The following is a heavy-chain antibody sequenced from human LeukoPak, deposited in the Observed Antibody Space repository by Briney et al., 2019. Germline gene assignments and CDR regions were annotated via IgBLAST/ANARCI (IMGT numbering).Heavy chain of an antibody. CDR1: GYTFFSYN. CDR3: ARDIVAYYMDV. D-gene: IGHD2-15*01. V-gene: IGHV1-2*02. J-gene: IGHJ6*03. CDR2: INPNSGGT. Sequence: ASVKVSCKASGYTFFSYNINWVRQAPGQGLEWMGWINPNSGGTNYAQKFQGRVTMTRDTSISTAYMELSRLRSDDTAVYYCARDIVAYYMDVWGKGTTVTVSS.